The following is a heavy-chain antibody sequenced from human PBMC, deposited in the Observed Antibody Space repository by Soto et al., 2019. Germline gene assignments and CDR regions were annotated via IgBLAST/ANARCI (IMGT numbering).Heavy chain of an antibody. CDR2: INHSGST. Sequence: SETLSLTCAVYGGSFSGYYWSWIRQPPGKGLEWIGEINHSGSTNYNPSLKSRVTISVDTSKNQFSLKLSSVTAADTAVYYCARGREAAAGTRSWFDPWGQGTLVTVS. CDR3: ARGREAAAGTRSWFDP. CDR1: GGSFSGYY. J-gene: IGHJ5*02. D-gene: IGHD6-13*01. V-gene: IGHV4-34*01.